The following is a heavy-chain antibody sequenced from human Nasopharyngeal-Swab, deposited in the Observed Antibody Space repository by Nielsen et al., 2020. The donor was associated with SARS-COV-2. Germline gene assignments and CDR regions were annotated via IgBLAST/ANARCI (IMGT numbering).Heavy chain of an antibody. D-gene: IGHD1-1*01. CDR2: IKQDGSEK. V-gene: IGHV3-7*01. CDR3: ARDAGQRTGDY. CDR1: GFTFNSYY. J-gene: IGHJ4*02. Sequence: GESLKISCAASGFTFNSYYMSWLRQAPGKGLEWVGNIKQDGSEKYYVDSVKGRFTISRDNAKNSLYLQMNSLRAEDTAVYYCARDAGQRTGDYWGQGTLVTVSS.